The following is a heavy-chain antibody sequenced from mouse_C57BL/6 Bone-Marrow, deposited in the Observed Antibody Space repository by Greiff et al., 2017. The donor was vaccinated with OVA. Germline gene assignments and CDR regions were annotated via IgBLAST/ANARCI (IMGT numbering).Heavy chain of an antibody. Sequence: EVQLVESGGGLVKPGGSLKLSCAASGFTFSDYGMHWVRQAPEQGLEWVAYISSGSSTIYYADTVKGRFTISRDNAKNTLFLQMTSLRSEDTAMYYCARTGGDGSFAYWGQGTLVTVSA. V-gene: IGHV5-17*01. CDR2: ISSGSSTI. J-gene: IGHJ3*01. CDR3: ARTGGDGSFAY. D-gene: IGHD2-3*01. CDR1: GFTFSDYG.